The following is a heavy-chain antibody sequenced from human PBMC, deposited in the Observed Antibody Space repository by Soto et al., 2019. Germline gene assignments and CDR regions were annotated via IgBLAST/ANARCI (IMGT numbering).Heavy chain of an antibody. J-gene: IGHJ4*02. CDR1: GYTFTSYY. CDR3: AGVHYYDSSGHYPPSLDY. CDR2: INPSGGST. V-gene: IGHV1-46*01. Sequence: ASVKVSCKASGYTFTSYYMHWVRQAPGQGLEWMGIINPSGGSTSYAQKFQGRVTMTRDTSTSTVYMGLSSLRSEDTAVYYCAGVHYYDSSGHYPPSLDYWGQGTLVTVSS. D-gene: IGHD3-22*01.